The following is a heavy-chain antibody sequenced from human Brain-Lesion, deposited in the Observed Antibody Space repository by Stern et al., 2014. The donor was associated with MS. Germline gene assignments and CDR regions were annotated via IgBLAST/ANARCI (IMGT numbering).Heavy chain of an antibody. J-gene: IGHJ4*02. CDR3: ARFPASRPHVFDS. CDR2: SDHSGST. V-gene: IGHV4-4*02. CDR1: GGSISSSNW. Sequence: QLQLQESGPGLVKPSGTLSLTCAVSGGSISSSNWWSWVRQSPGKGLKWIGESDHSGSTIYNPSLKSRVTVSVDKSKNRFSLNLRSVTAADTAVYFCARFPASRPHVFDSWGQGTLVTVSS. D-gene: IGHD6-13*01.